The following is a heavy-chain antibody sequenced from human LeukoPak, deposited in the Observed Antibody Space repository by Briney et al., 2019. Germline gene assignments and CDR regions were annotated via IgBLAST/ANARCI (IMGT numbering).Heavy chain of an antibody. V-gene: IGHV1-2*02. CDR2: INPNSGGT. J-gene: IGHJ4*02. CDR3: ARDRFYFGSGSSQDS. CDR1: GYTFTGYY. D-gene: IGHD3-10*01. Sequence: GASVKVSCKASGYTFTGYYMHWVRQAPGQGLEWMGWINPNSGGTNYAQKFQGRVTMTRDTSISTAYMELSRLTSDDTAVYYCARDRFYFGSGSSQDSWGLGTLVTVSS.